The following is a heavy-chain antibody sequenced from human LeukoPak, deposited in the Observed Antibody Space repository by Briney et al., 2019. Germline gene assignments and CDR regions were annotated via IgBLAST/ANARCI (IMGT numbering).Heavy chain of an antibody. Sequence: GGSLRLSCVASGFTFSTYSMNWVRQAPGKGLEWVSYIGIGSSDIYYGDSVKGRFTISRDNAKNSLYLQMNSLRAEDTAVYYCAELGITMIGGVWGKGTTVTISS. V-gene: IGHV3-48*01. CDR2: IGIGSSDI. J-gene: IGHJ6*04. D-gene: IGHD3-10*02. CDR1: GFTFSTYS. CDR3: AELGITMIGGV.